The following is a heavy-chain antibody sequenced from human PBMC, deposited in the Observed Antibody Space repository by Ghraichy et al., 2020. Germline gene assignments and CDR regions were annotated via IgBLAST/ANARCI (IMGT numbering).Heavy chain of an antibody. V-gene: IGHV3-33*08. CDR3: TRGGHRSTSINYYYYGMDV. CDR2: IWFDGGMK. Sequence: SCTASGFTFSYYAMDWVRQAPGKGLEWVGVIWFDGGMKFYGDNMEGRFTISRDNDRNTVHLQMNDLRVEDTALYYCTRGGHRSTSINYYYYGMDVWGQGTAVTVSS. J-gene: IGHJ6*02. D-gene: IGHD3-16*01. CDR1: GFTFSYYA.